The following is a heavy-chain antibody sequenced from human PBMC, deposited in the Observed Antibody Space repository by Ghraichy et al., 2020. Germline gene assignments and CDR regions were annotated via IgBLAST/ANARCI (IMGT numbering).Heavy chain of an antibody. Sequence: GGSLRLSCAASGFTFTSYAMSWVRQAPGKGLEWVSIIGRSGDDTNYADSVKGRFTISRDDSKNTLSLQMNSLRAEDTAVYYCARVFYVMDVWGQGTTVTVSS. CDR2: IGRSGDDT. CDR3: ARVFYVMDV. V-gene: IGHV3-23*01. J-gene: IGHJ6*02. CDR1: GFTFTSYA.